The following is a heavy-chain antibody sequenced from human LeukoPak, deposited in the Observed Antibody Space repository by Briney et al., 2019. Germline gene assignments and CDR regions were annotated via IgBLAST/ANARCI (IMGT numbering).Heavy chain of an antibody. CDR1: VHPLSSYY. D-gene: IGHD3-10*01. V-gene: IGHV4-59*13. J-gene: IGHJ6*02. CDR3: ARDSVVRGVRGYYYYGMDV. CDR2: IYYSGST. Sequence: PSEALFLTCSVPVHPLSSYYWSWLPQPPAKGVEWVEYIYYSGSTSYNHSLKSRVTISVDTSKNQCSLKLSSVTAADTAVYYCARDSVVRGVRGYYYYGMDVWVQGSTVTVSS.